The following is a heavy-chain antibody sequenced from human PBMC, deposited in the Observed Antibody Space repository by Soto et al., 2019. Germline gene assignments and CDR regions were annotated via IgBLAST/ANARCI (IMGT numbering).Heavy chain of an antibody. CDR3: ARVEVELPPYNWFDP. Sequence: QVQLVQSGAEVKKPGSSVKVSCKASGGTFSSYAISWVRQAPGQGLEWMGGIIPISGTANYAHKFPGRVTITAGESTSTAYMELSSLRSEDTAVYYCARVEVELPPYNWFDPWGQGNLVTVSS. CDR2: IIPISGTA. CDR1: GGTFSSYA. D-gene: IGHD1-7*01. V-gene: IGHV1-69*01. J-gene: IGHJ5*02.